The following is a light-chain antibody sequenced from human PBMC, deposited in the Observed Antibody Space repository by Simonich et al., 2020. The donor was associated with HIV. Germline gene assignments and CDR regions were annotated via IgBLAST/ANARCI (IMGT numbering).Light chain of an antibody. CDR3: QQYNNWLLLT. CDR1: QSISNN. Sequence: ELVMTQSPAPLSVSPGERATLSCTASQSISNNLAWSQQKPGPAPRLLIYAASTRATGIPARFSGSGSGTEFTLTISSMRSEDFAVYYCQQYNNWLLLTFGGGTKVEIK. V-gene: IGKV3-15*01. CDR2: AAS. J-gene: IGKJ4*01.